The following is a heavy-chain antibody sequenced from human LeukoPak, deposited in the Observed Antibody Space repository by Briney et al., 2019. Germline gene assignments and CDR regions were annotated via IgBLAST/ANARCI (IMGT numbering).Heavy chain of an antibody. CDR2: ISAYNGNT. V-gene: IGHV1-18*01. CDR1: GGTFSSYA. CDR3: ARATIFGVVTNGYY. D-gene: IGHD3-3*01. J-gene: IGHJ4*02. Sequence: ASVKVSCKASGGTFSSYAISWVRQAPGQGLEWMGWISAYNGNTNYAQKLQGRVTMTTDTSTSTAYMELRSLRSDDTAVYYCARATIFGVVTNGYYWGQGTLVTVSS.